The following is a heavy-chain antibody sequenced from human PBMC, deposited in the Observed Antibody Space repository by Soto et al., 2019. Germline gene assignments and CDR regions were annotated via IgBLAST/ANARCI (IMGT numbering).Heavy chain of an antibody. D-gene: IGHD3-22*01. J-gene: IGHJ4*02. V-gene: IGHV4-39*07. CDR2: IYYSGNT. CDR3: ARVGSGSFDY. Sequence: ASETLSLTCTVSGGSVSNGNYYWGWIRQSPVKGLEWIGGIYYSGNTNSNPSLKSRITISVDTSKNQFSLKLSSVTAADTAVYYCARVGSGSFDYWGQGTLVNVSS. CDR1: GGSVSNGNYY.